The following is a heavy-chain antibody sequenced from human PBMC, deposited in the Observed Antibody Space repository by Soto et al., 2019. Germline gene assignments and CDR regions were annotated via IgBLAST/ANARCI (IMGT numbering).Heavy chain of an antibody. J-gene: IGHJ4*02. CDR2: IWYDGSNK. D-gene: IGHD6-19*01. Sequence: QVQLVESGGGVVQPGRSLRLSCAASGFTFSSYGMHWVRQAPGKGLEWVAVIWYDGSNKYYADSVKGRFTISRDNSKNTLYLQMNSLRAEDTAVYYYARDAERVAGPFDYWGQGTLVTVSS. CDR1: GFTFSSYG. CDR3: ARDAERVAGPFDY. V-gene: IGHV3-33*01.